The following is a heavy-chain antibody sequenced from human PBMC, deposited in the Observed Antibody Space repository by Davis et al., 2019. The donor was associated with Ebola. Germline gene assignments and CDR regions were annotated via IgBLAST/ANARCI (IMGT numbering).Heavy chain of an antibody. D-gene: IGHD3-10*01. J-gene: IGHJ4*02. Sequence: PGGSLRLSCTVSDASISGHYWNWFRQPPGKGLEWIGFISGSGRTSYNPSLKSRVTISADTSKNQFSLNLSSVTAADTAMYYCSERGSSVWGQGTLVTVSS. CDR2: ISGSGRT. V-gene: IGHV4-59*11. CDR1: DASISGHY. CDR3: SERGSSV.